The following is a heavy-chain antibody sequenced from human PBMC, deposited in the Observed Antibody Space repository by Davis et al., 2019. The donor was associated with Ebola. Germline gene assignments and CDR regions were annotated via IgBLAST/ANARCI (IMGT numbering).Heavy chain of an antibody. Sequence: ASVKVSCKASGYNFTSYGFSWVRQAPGQGLEWMGIINPSGGSTNYAQKFQGRVTVTRDTSTSTVYMELSSLRSEDTAVYYCARDSSVGTLGWFDPWGQGTLVTVSS. CDR1: GYNFTSYG. CDR3: ARDSSVGTLGWFDP. CDR2: INPSGGST. D-gene: IGHD3-22*01. V-gene: IGHV1-46*01. J-gene: IGHJ5*02.